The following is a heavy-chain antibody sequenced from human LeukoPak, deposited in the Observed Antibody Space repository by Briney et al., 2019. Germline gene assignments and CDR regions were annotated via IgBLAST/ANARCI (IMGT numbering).Heavy chain of an antibody. D-gene: IGHD2-2*01. V-gene: IGHV4-59*01. J-gene: IGHJ5*02. Sequence: PSETLSLTRTLSGDSFNDYYGIWLRQPPGEGLECIGYIYYSGTTTYNPFLRSRVTISLDTSKKQFSLKLSSVTAADTAVYYCARRFCSSAGCHRTFPWFAPWGQGTLLTVS. CDR2: IYYSGTT. CDR3: ARRFCSSAGCHRTFPWFAP. CDR1: GDSFNDYY.